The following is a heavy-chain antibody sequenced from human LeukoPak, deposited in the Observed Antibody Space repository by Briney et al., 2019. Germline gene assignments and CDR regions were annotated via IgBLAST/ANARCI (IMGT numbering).Heavy chain of an antibody. J-gene: IGHJ4*02. CDR1: GFTFRSYW. D-gene: IGHD3-22*01. V-gene: IGHV3-74*01. CDR2: IKSDGSST. CDR3: AKGGYQYDSSGHNYSDY. Sequence: GGSLRLSCAASGFTFRSYWMHWVRLPPGKGLVWVSRIKSDGSSTSYADFVKGRFTISRDNAKNTLYLQMNSLRAEDTAVYYCAKGGYQYDSSGHNYSDYWGQGTLVTVSS.